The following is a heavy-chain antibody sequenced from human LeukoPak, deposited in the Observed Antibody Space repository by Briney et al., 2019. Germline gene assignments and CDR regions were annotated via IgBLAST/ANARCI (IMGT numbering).Heavy chain of an antibody. CDR2: INTDTGKP. CDR3: ARFPHPYCSSAGCPNWLDP. Sequence: ASVKVSCKASGYTFSNYALNWVRQAPGQGLEWMGWINTDTGKPTYAQGFTGRFVFSLDTSVSTAYLQISSLQAADTAVYYCARFPHPYCSSAGCPNWLDPWGQGTLVTVSS. J-gene: IGHJ5*02. V-gene: IGHV7-4-1*02. D-gene: IGHD2-2*01. CDR1: GYTFSNYA.